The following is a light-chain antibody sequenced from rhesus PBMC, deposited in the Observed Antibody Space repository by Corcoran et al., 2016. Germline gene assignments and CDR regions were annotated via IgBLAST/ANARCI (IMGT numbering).Light chain of an antibody. V-gene: IGKV1-28*01. Sequence: DIQMTQSPSSLSASVGDTVTITCRASQDISSYLNWFQQKPGKAPKRRIYGASSLESGVPSRFRGSGSGTEFTLTISSLQPEDFAVYYCLQHNIYPLSFGQGTKVELK. CDR2: GAS. CDR3: LQHNIYPLS. J-gene: IGKJ2*01. CDR1: QDISSY.